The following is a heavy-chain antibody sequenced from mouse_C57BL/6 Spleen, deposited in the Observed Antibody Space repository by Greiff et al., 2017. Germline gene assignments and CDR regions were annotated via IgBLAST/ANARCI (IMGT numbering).Heavy chain of an antibody. CDR2: INPSNGGT. V-gene: IGHV1-53*01. J-gene: IGHJ3*01. Sequence: QVQLQQPGTELVKPGASVQLSCKASGYTFTSYWMHWVKQRPGQGLEWIGNINPSNGGTNYNEKFKSKATLTVDKSSSTAYMQLSSLTSEDSAVYYCAREDSNYEGWFAYWGQGTLVTVSA. CDR1: GYTFTSYW. CDR3: AREDSNYEGWFAY. D-gene: IGHD2-5*01.